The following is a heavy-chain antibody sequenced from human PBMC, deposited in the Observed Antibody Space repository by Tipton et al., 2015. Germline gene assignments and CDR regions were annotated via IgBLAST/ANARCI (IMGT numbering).Heavy chain of an antibody. CDR3: ARGPPLRIAMFRGPNFDY. CDR1: GFTFSNYD. J-gene: IGHJ4*02. Sequence: SLRLSCAASGFTFSNYDMHWVRQAPGKGLEWVVVIWYDGSSKYYADSVKGRFTISRDNSKNTLYLQMNSLRAEDTAVYYCARGPPLRIAMFRGPNFDYWGQGTLVTVSS. CDR2: IWYDGSSK. V-gene: IGHV3-33*01. D-gene: IGHD3-10*01.